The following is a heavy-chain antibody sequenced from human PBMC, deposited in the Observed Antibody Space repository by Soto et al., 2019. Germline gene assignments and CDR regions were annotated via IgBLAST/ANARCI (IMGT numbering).Heavy chain of an antibody. Sequence: QVQLVQSGAEVKKPGASVKVSCKASGYTFTSYGISWVRQAPGQGIEWMGWISAYNGNTNYAQKLQCRVTMTTETSTSTAYMELRSLRSDDTAVYYCARDYQVADLYYGMDVWGQGTTVNVSS. J-gene: IGHJ6*02. CDR1: GYTFTSYG. CDR2: ISAYNGNT. D-gene: IGHD2-15*01. CDR3: ARDYQVADLYYGMDV. V-gene: IGHV1-18*04.